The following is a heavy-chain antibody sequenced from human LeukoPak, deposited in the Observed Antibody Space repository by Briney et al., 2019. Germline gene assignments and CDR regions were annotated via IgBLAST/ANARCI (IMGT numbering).Heavy chain of an antibody. V-gene: IGHV3-23*01. Sequence: PGGSLTLSCTASGLTSSNYATTWVRQAPGKGLEWVSSITGSGRGTYYADSVKGRFSVSRDNSQNTVFLHMNSLRADDTALYYCSKDPNGDYVGAFDMWGPGTMVTVSS. CDR3: SKDPNGDYVGAFDM. CDR1: GLTSSNYA. D-gene: IGHD4-17*01. CDR2: ITGSGRGT. J-gene: IGHJ3*02.